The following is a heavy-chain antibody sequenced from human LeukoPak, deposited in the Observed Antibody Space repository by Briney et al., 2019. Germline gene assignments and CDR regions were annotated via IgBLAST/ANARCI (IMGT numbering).Heavy chain of an antibody. V-gene: IGHV3-15*01. CDR1: GFTFSSAW. Sequence: GGSLRLSCAASGFTFSSAWMTWVRQAPGKRLEWVGRVLSKTDGGTTEYAAPVKGRFIVSGDDSKNTLYLQMNSLKTEDTAVYYCTTERRSSGSSSRFDYWGQGALVTVSS. J-gene: IGHJ4*02. D-gene: IGHD1-26*01. CDR2: VLSKTDGGTT. CDR3: TTERRSSGSSSRFDY.